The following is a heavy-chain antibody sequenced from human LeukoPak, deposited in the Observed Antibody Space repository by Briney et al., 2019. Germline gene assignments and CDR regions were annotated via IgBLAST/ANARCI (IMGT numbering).Heavy chain of an antibody. D-gene: IGHD2-15*01. J-gene: IGHJ4*02. CDR1: GXTFSDYF. V-gene: IGHV3-72*01. Sequence: GGSLRLSCAAAGXTFSDYFLDWVRQAPGKGLEWVGRIRNKANRYTIDYAASVKGRFTISRDDSKNSLYLQMNSLTIEDTAVYYCVRATYCTGGSCYTGDYWGQGTLVTVSS. CDR2: IRNKANRYTI. CDR3: VRATYCTGGSCYTGDY.